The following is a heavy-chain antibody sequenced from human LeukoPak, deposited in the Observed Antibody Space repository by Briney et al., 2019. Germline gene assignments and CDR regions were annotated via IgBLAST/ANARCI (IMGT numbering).Heavy chain of an antibody. V-gene: IGHV4-59*08. Sequence: PSETLSLTCSVSGGSISSYYWSWIRQPPGEGLEWIGYIYHSGSTNYNPSLKSRVTISVDTSKNHFSLKLSSVTAADTAVYYCARRKYYGSGYTLDVWAQGTTVTVSS. CDR3: ARRKYYGSGYTLDV. CDR1: GGSISSYY. D-gene: IGHD3-10*01. CDR2: IYHSGST. J-gene: IGHJ6*02.